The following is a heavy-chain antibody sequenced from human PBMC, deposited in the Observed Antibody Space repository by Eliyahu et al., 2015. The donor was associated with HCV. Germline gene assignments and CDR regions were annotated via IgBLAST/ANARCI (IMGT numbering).Heavy chain of an antibody. CDR2: INHSGXT. CDR1: GGXFSGYY. CDR3: ARGTRVSYYYYGMDV. V-gene: IGHV4-34*01. D-gene: IGHD6-13*01. Sequence: QVQLQQWGAGLLKPSETLSXTCAVYGGXFSGYYWSWXRXPPGKGLEWIGEINHSGXTNYNPSLKSRVTISVDTSKNQFSLKLSSVTAADTAVYYCARGTRVSYYYYGMDVWGQGTTVTVSS. J-gene: IGHJ6*02.